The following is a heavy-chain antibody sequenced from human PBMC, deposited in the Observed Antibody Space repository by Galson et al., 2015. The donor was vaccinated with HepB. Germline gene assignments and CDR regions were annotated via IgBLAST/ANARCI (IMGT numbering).Heavy chain of an antibody. CDR2: ISSSSSYI. Sequence: SLRLSCAASGFTFSSYSMNWVRQAPGKGLEWVSSISSSSSYIYYADSVKGRFTISRDNAKNSLYLQMNSLRAEDTAVYYCAGGVVIDYYYGMDVWGQGTTVTVSS. D-gene: IGHD3-3*01. J-gene: IGHJ6*02. CDR1: GFTFSSYS. CDR3: AGGVVIDYYYGMDV. V-gene: IGHV3-21*01.